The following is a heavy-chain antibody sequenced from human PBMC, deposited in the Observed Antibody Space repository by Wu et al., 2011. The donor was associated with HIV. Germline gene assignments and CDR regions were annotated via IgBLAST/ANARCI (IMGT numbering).Heavy chain of an antibody. V-gene: IGHV1-2*02. Sequence: QVQLVQSGAEVQKPGASVQVSCRPSGYTFTAYSLYWVRQAPGQGLEWMGWIDPNSGDTNYAQKLQGRVTMTTDTSTSTAYMELRSLRSDDTAVYYCARADEDTMVRGWPNWFDPWGQGTLVTVSS. CDR2: IDPNSGDT. CDR1: GYTFTAYS. D-gene: IGHD3-10*01. J-gene: IGHJ5*02. CDR3: ARADEDTMVRGWPNWFDP.